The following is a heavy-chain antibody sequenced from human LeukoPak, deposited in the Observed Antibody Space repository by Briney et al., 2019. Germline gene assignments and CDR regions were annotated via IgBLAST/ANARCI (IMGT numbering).Heavy chain of an antibody. J-gene: IGHJ3*02. CDR2: IYYSGST. CDR1: GGSISSSSYS. V-gene: IGHV4-39*01. Sequence: SETLSLTCTVSGGSISSSSYSWGWIRQPPGKGLEWIGSIYYSGSTYYNPSLKSRVTISVGTSKNQFSLKLSSVTAADTAVYYCAREEMNYYDSSGALDIWGQGTMVTVSS. CDR3: AREEMNYYDSSGALDI. D-gene: IGHD3-22*01.